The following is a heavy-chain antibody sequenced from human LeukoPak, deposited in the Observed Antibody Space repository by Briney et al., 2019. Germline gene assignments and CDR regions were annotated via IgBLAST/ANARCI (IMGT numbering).Heavy chain of an antibody. CDR1: GFTFTSSA. D-gene: IGHD5-24*01. CDR2: IVVGSGNT. CDR3: AARGLEMATIQYYFDY. J-gene: IGHJ4*02. V-gene: IGHV1-58*01. Sequence: SVKVSCKASGFTFTSSAVQWVRQARGQRLEWIGGIVVGSGNTNYAQKFQERVTITRDMSTSTAYMELSSLRSEDTAVYYCAARGLEMATIQYYFDYWGQGTLVTVSS.